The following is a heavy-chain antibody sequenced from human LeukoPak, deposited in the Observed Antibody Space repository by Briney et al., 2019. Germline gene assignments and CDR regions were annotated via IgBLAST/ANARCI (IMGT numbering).Heavy chain of an antibody. D-gene: IGHD2-15*01. CDR2: IYYSGST. CDR1: GGSISSGGYY. CDR3: ARDRCSGGSCYGWFDP. Sequence: SQTLSLTCTVSGGSISSGGYYWRWLRQHPGKGLEWIGYIYYSGSTYYNPSLKSRVTISVDTSKNQFSLKLSSVTAADTAVYYCARDRCSGGSCYGWFDPWGQGTLVTVSS. J-gene: IGHJ5*02. V-gene: IGHV4-31*03.